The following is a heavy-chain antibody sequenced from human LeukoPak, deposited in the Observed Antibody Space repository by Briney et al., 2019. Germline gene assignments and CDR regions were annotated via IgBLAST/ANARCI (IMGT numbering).Heavy chain of an antibody. V-gene: IGHV3-30-3*01. CDR3: ARVGLSGSYYYFDY. D-gene: IGHD1-26*01. J-gene: IGHJ4*02. CDR1: GFTFSSYA. Sequence: PGGSLRLSWAASGFTFSSYAMHWVRQAPGKGLEWVAVISYDGSNKYYADSVKGRFTISRDNSKNTLYLQMNSLRAEDTAVYYCARVGLSGSYYYFDYWGQGTLVTVSS. CDR2: ISYDGSNK.